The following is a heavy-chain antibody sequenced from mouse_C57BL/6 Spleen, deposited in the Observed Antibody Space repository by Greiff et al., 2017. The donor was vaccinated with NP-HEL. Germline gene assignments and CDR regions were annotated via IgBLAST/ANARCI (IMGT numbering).Heavy chain of an antibody. J-gene: IGHJ3*01. Sequence: QVQLQQPGAELVRPGSSVKLSCKASGYTFTSYWMDWVKQRPGQGLEWIGNIYPSDSETHYNQKFKDKATLTVDKSSSTAYMQLSSLTSEDSAVYYCARKGDSSGFSWFAYWGQGTLVTVSA. CDR2: IYPSDSET. CDR1: GYTFTSYW. V-gene: IGHV1-61*01. CDR3: ARKGDSSGFSWFAY. D-gene: IGHD3-2*02.